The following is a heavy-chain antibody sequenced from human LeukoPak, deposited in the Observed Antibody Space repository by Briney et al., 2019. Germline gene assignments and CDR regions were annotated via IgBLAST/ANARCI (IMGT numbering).Heavy chain of an antibody. D-gene: IGHD1-7*01. Sequence: GASVKVSCKASGGTFSSYAISWVRQAPGQGLEWMGGIIPIFGTANYAQKFQGRVTITTDESTSTAYMELSSLRSEDTAVYYCASRGRNYVDYYYMDVWGKGTTVTVSS. CDR1: GGTFSSYA. V-gene: IGHV1-69*05. J-gene: IGHJ6*03. CDR2: IIPIFGTA. CDR3: ASRGRNYVDYYYMDV.